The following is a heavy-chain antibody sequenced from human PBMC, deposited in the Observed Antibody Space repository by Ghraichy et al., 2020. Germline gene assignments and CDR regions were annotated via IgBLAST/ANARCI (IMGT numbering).Heavy chain of an antibody. J-gene: IGHJ3*01. CDR1: GFTFSAYS. Sequence: GGSLRLSCAASGFTFSAYSMSWVRQAPGKGLEWVSSITSSSSYIYYADSLKGRLTISRDNAKNSLYLQMNSLSAEDTAVYFCARDRAITMLVRGSIDAFDVWGQGTMVTVSS. D-gene: IGHD3-22*01. CDR2: ITSSSSYI. V-gene: IGHV3-21*01. CDR3: ARDRAITMLVRGSIDAFDV.